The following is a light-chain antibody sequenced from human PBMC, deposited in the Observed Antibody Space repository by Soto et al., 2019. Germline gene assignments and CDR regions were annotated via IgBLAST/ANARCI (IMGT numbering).Light chain of an antibody. CDR3: SSYTSSSTVV. CDR1: SSDVGGYNY. V-gene: IGLV2-14*01. Sequence: QSALTQRASVSGSPGQSITISCTGTSSDVGGYNYVSWYQQHPGRAPQLMIYDVSNRPSGVSNRFSGSRSGNTASLTISGLQTEDEADYYCSSYTSSSTVVFGGGTKVTVL. CDR2: DVS. J-gene: IGLJ2*01.